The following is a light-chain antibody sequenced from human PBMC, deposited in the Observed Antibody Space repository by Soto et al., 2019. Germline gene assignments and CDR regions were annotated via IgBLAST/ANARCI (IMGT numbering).Light chain of an antibody. CDR3: MKDLQPPVT. Sequence: IVITQSPLSLPFAPGEPASISCISSQSLLHSDGYNYLDWFLQRPGQSPQLLIYLGSNRASGVPDRFSGSRSRTDFTLKISRVEAQDVGVYYRMKDLQPPVTFGPGNQVDIK. V-gene: IGKV2-28*01. CDR1: QSLLHSDGYNY. CDR2: LGS. J-gene: IGKJ3*01.